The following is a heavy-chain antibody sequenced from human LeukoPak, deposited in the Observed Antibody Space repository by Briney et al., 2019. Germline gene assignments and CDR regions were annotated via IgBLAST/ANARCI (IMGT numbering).Heavy chain of an antibody. V-gene: IGHV1-18*01. CDR3: ARDRRPSYYGSGSYYIGPEGAFDI. Sequence: GASVKVSCKASGYTFTSYGISWVRQAPGQGLEWMGWISAYNGNTNYAQKLQGRVTMTTDTSTSTAYMELRSLRPDDTAVYYCARDRRPSYYGSGSYYIGPEGAFDIWGQGTMVTVSS. D-gene: IGHD3-10*01. CDR2: ISAYNGNT. J-gene: IGHJ3*02. CDR1: GYTFTSYG.